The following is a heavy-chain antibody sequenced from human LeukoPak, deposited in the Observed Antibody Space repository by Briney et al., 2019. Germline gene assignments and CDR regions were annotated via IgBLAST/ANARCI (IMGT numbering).Heavy chain of an antibody. V-gene: IGHV1-8*01. CDR2: MNPNSGNT. CDR1: GYTFTSYD. D-gene: IGHD6-13*01. CDR3: ARCLRYSSNWYIWFDP. J-gene: IGHJ5*02. Sequence: ASVKVSCKASGYTFTSYDINWVRQATGQGLEWMGWMNPNSGNTGYAQKFQGRVTMTRNTSISTAYMELSSLRSEDTAVYYCARCLRYSSNWYIWFDPWGQGTLVTVSS.